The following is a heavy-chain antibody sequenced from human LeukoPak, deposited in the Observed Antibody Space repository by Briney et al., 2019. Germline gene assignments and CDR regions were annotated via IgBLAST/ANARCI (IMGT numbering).Heavy chain of an antibody. CDR1: GDSINSNSYY. D-gene: IGHD3-16*01. CDR3: ARETSQKGAHYMDV. V-gene: IGHV4-39*07. CDR2: IYYSGST. Sequence: KTSETLSLTCNVSGDSINSNSYYWGWIRQPPGKGLEWIGSIYYSGSTYYNPSLKSRVTISVDTSKNQFSLKLSSVTAADTAVYYCARETSQKGAHYMDVWGKGTTITISS. J-gene: IGHJ6*03.